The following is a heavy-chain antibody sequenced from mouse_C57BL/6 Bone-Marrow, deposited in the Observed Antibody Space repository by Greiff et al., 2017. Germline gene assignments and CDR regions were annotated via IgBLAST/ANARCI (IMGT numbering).Heavy chain of an antibody. J-gene: IGHJ4*01. CDR3: ASPLYYGYHYAIDY. CDR2: IYPGSGST. V-gene: IGHV1-55*01. D-gene: IGHD2-2*01. CDR1: GYTFTSYW. Sequence: QVQLQQPGAELVKPGASVKMSCKASGYTFTSYWITWVKQRPGQGLEWIGDIYPGSGSTNYNEKFKSKATLTVDPSSSTAYMQLISLTSMVSAVYYCASPLYYGYHYAIDYWGQGTSVTVSS.